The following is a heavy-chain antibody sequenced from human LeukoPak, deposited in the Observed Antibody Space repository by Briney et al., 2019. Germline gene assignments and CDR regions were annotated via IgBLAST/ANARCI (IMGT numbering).Heavy chain of an antibody. D-gene: IGHD3-22*01. CDR3: ASHYYDSSGYYYFDY. CDR2: INHSGST. CDR1: GGSFSGYY. J-gene: IGHJ4*02. V-gene: IGHV4-34*01. Sequence: SETLSLTCAVYGGSFSGYYWSWIRQPSGKGLEWIGEINHSGSTNYNPSLKSRVTISVDTSKNQFSLKLSSVTAADTAVYYCASHYYDSSGYYYFDYWGQGTLVTVSS.